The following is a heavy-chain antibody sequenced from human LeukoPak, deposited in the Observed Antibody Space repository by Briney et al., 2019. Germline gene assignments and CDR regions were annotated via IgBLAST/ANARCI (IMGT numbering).Heavy chain of an antibody. D-gene: IGHD6-6*01. Sequence: GGSLRLSCAASEFTFSSYWMSWVRQAPGKGLEWVANIKQDGSEKYYVDSVKGRFTISRDNAKNSLYLQMNSLRAEDTAVYYCVRLFVPSSGMDVWGQGTTVTVSS. CDR3: VRLFVPSSGMDV. V-gene: IGHV3-7*01. J-gene: IGHJ6*02. CDR1: EFTFSSYW. CDR2: IKQDGSEK.